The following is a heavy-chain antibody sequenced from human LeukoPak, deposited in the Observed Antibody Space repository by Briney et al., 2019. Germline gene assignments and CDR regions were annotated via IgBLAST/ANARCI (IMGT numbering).Heavy chain of an antibody. V-gene: IGHV3-30*03. J-gene: IGHJ4*02. CDR2: ISYDGSNK. D-gene: IGHD5-24*01. Sequence: GGSLRLSCAASGFTFSTYAMHWVRQAPRKGLEWVAVISYDGSNKYYADSVKGRFTISRDNGKNSLFLQLNSLRAEDTAVYYCARAVAGLDGYNGYWGQGTLVTVSP. CDR1: GFTFSTYA. CDR3: ARAVAGLDGYNGY.